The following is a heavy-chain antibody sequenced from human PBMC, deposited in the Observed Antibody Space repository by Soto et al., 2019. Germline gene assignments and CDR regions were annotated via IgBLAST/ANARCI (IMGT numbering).Heavy chain of an antibody. V-gene: IGHV1-18*01. CDR3: ARGRYGDH. CDR2: ISAHNGNT. J-gene: IGHJ4*02. CDR1: GYGFTTYG. D-gene: IGHD1-1*01. Sequence: QVHLVQSGAEVKKPGASVKVSCKGSGYGFTTYGITWVRQAPGQGLEWMAWISAHNGNTDYAQNLQRRVTVTRDTSTSTAYMELRSLRSDDTAVYYCARGRYGDHWGQGALVTVSS.